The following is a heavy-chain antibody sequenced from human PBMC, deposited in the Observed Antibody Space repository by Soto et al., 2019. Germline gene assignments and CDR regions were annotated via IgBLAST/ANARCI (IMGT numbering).Heavy chain of an antibody. J-gene: IGHJ4*02. Sequence: SETLSLTCTVSGGSISSRGYYCSWIRQHPGKGLEWIGYIYYSGSTYYNPSLKSRVTISVDTSKNQFSLKLSSVTAADTAVYYCARAALRLGELSAFFDYWGQGTLVTVSS. CDR1: GGSISSRGYY. CDR2: IYYSGST. D-gene: IGHD3-16*02. CDR3: ARAALRLGELSAFFDY. V-gene: IGHV4-31*03.